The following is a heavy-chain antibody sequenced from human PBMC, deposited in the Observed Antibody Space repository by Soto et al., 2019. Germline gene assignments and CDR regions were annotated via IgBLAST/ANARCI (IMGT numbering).Heavy chain of an antibody. CDR1: GGSVSSGYNY. Sequence: KASETLSLTCTVSGGSVSSGYNYWSWIRQSPGKGLEWIGYISGSGSTGYNPSLKNRLTMSVDRSKNQFTLRLTSVTAADTAVYFCATESGYTYGYFDYWGQGTQVTVSS. D-gene: IGHD5-18*01. V-gene: IGHV4-30-4*01. CDR3: ATESGYTYGYFDY. J-gene: IGHJ4*02. CDR2: ISGSGST.